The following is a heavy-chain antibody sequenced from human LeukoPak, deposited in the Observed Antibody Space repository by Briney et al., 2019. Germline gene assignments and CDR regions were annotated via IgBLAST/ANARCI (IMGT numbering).Heavy chain of an antibody. CDR3: ARDRVGLGYSSGCHGTCDAFDI. CDR1: GDSVSSKSAA. D-gene: IGHD6-19*01. V-gene: IGHV6-1*01. Sequence: SQTLSLTCAISGDSVSSKSAAWNWIRQSPSRGLEWLGRTYYTSKWYSDYAVSVKSRITINPDTSKNHFSLQLNSVTPEDTAVYYCARDRVGLGYSSGCHGTCDAFDIWGQGTMVTVSS. CDR2: TYYTSKWYS. J-gene: IGHJ3*02.